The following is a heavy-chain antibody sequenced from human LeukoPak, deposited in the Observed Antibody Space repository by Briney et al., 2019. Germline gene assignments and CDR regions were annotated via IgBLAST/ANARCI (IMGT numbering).Heavy chain of an antibody. V-gene: IGHV4-39*07. J-gene: IGHJ4*02. CDR2: IYYSGST. Sequence: SETLSLTCTVSGGSISSSSYYWGWIRQPPGKGLEWIGSIYYSGSTYYNPSLKSRVTISVDTSKNQFSLKLSCVTAADTAVNYCAREQNDYLDYWGQGTLVTVSS. CDR3: AREQNDYLDY. D-gene: IGHD2/OR15-2a*01. CDR1: GGSISSSSYY.